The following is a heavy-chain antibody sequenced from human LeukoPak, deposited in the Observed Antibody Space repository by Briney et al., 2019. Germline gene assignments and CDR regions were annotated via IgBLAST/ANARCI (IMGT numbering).Heavy chain of an antibody. D-gene: IGHD2-21*02. J-gene: IGHJ4*02. CDR1: GLTLSDYA. CDR2: ISASASST. Sequence: PGGSLRLSCAASGLTLSDYAMTWVRQAPGKGLEWVSSISASASSTYSADSVKGRFTISRDDSKNTLYLQMNSLGAEDTALYYCAKQTGGNCYSAFDSWGQGTLVTVSS. V-gene: IGHV3-23*01. CDR3: AKQTGGNCYSAFDS.